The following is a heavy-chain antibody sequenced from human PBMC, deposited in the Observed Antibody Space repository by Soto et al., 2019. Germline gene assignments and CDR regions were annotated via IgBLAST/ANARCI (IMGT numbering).Heavy chain of an antibody. J-gene: IGHJ4*02. V-gene: IGHV3-15*01. D-gene: IGHD2-15*01. CDR3: TAERYCIGASCLYY. CDR1: GFTFSKTW. CDR2: IKSKTDGGPT. Sequence: GSLRLSCADSGFTFSKTWMNWVRQAPGKGQEWVGRIKSKTDGGPTDYAAPVKARFTISRDDSKNTVYLQMNSLKTEDTSVYYCTAERYCIGASCLYYWGQGTLVTVSS.